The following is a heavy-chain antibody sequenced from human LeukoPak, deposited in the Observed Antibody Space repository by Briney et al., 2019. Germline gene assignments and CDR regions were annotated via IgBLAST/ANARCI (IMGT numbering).Heavy chain of an antibody. Sequence: ASVKVSCKASGGTFSSYAISWVRQAPGQGLEWMGRIIPIFGTANYAQKFQGRVTITTDGSTSTAYMELSSLRSEDTAVYYCARVYGDYGFDYWGQGTLVTVSS. V-gene: IGHV1-69*05. D-gene: IGHD4-17*01. CDR2: IIPIFGTA. CDR1: GGTFSSYA. CDR3: ARVYGDYGFDY. J-gene: IGHJ4*02.